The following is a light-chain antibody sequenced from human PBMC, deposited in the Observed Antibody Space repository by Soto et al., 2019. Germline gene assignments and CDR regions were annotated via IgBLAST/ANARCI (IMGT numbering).Light chain of an antibody. Sequence: EKILTLSPATLSVNPKEMATLSFMASQSISSHLVWYQQKPGQAPRLVIYGASIRATGIPARFSGSGSGTEFTLTISSLQSEDFAIYYCQQYNDWPPWRFGHGTKVDI. J-gene: IGKJ1*01. CDR1: QSISSH. V-gene: IGKV3D-15*01. CDR2: GAS. CDR3: QQYNDWPPWR.